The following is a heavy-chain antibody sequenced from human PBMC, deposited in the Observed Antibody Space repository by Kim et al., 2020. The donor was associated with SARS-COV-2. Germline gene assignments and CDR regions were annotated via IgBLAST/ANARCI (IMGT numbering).Heavy chain of an antibody. CDR1: GFIFSSSA. Sequence: GGSLRLSCEASGFIFSSSAMTWVRQAPGKGLEWVSAISPASNTVYYADAVKGRFTTSRDNPKSPVFLHMNSLRAEDTAIYYCAKNYGASVSYDFWGQGTL. J-gene: IGHJ4*02. CDR3: AKNYGASVSYDF. V-gene: IGHV3-23*01. D-gene: IGHD4-17*01. CDR2: ISPASNTV.